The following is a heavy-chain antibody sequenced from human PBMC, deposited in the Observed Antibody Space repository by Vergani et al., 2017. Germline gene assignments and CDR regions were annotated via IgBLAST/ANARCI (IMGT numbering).Heavy chain of an antibody. CDR2: INHSGST. V-gene: IGHV4-39*07. CDR1: NDSVSNTFYY. Sequence: QVQLQESGPGLVKPSETLSLTCTVSNDSVSNTFYYWSWIRPPPGKGLEWIGEINHSGSTNYNPSLKSRVTISVDTSKNQFSLKLSSVTAADTAVYYCARGYGLGDYWGQGTLVTVSS. D-gene: IGHD4-17*01. CDR3: ARGYGLGDY. J-gene: IGHJ4*02.